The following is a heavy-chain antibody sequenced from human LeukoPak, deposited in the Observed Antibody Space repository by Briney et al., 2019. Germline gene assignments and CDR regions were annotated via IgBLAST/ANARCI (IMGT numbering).Heavy chain of an antibody. CDR2: MNLDGSEK. D-gene: IGHD3/OR15-3a*01. CDR1: GFTFSNYW. J-gene: IGHJ4*02. CDR3: ARDDGFSCYSY. Sequence: GGSLRLSCAASGFTFSNYWMTWVSQAPGKGLEWVANMNLDGSEKYYVDSVKGRFIISRDNAKNSLYLQMSSLTAEDTAIYYCARDDGFSCYSYWGQGTLVTVSS. V-gene: IGHV3-7*01.